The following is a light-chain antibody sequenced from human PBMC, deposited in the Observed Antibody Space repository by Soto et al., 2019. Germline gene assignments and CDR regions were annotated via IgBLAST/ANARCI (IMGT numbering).Light chain of an antibody. CDR3: SSYSGSSNWV. Sequence: QSALTQPPSASGSPGQSVAISCTGTSSDVGGYNYVSWYQHHPGKAPKLMIYEVSRRPSGVSDRFSGSKSGNTASLTVSGLKAEDEADYYCSSYSGSSNWVFGGGTKLTVL. CDR1: SSDVGGYNY. CDR2: EVS. J-gene: IGLJ3*02. V-gene: IGLV2-8*01.